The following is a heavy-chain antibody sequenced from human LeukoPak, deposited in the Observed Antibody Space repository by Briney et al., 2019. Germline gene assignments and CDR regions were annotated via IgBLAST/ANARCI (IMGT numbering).Heavy chain of an antibody. CDR3: ARVNYGYSYGYYYYYYMDV. J-gene: IGHJ6*03. Sequence: SETLSLTCTVSGGSISSSSYYWGWIRQPPGKGLEWIGSIYHSGSTYSNPSLKIRVTISVDTSKNQFSLKLRSVTAADTAVYYCARVNYGYSYGYYYYYYMDVWGKGTTVTVSS. V-gene: IGHV4-39*07. CDR2: IYHSGST. CDR1: GGSISSSSYY. D-gene: IGHD5-18*01.